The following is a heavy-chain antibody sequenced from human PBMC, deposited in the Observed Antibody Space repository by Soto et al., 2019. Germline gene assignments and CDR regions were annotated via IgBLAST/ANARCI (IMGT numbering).Heavy chain of an antibody. V-gene: IGHV4-59*01. CDR3: AGLTSITIFGVVKGEYFQH. Sequence: SETLSLTCTVSGGSISSYYWSWIRQPPGKGLEWIGYIYYSGSTNYNPSLRSRVTISLDTSKNQFSLKLSSVTAADTAVYYCAGLTSITIFGVVKGEYFQHWGQGTLVTVSS. J-gene: IGHJ1*01. CDR2: IYYSGST. D-gene: IGHD3-3*01. CDR1: GGSISSYY.